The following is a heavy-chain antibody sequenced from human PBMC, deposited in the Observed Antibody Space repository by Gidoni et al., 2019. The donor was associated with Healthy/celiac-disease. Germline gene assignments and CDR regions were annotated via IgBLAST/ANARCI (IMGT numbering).Heavy chain of an antibody. CDR1: GYTFTGYY. J-gene: IGHJ4*02. CDR2: INPNSGGT. V-gene: IGHV1-2*02. CDR3: ARGDDIVVVPARD. D-gene: IGHD2-2*01. Sequence: QVQLVQSGAEVKKPGASVKVSCKASGYTFTGYYMHWVRQATGQGLEWMGWINPNSGGTNYAQKFQGRVTMTRDTSNSTAYMELSRLRSDDTAVYDCARGDDIVVVPARDWGQGTLVTVSS.